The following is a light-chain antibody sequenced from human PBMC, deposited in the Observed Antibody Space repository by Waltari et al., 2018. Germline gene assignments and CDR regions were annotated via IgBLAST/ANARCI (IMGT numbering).Light chain of an antibody. V-gene: IGKV1-33*01. CDR1: QGINKY. CDR3: QQYGNLPPSVT. CDR2: DAS. J-gene: IGKJ5*01. Sequence: DIQMTQSPFSLSASVGDRVTITCQASQGINKYLNWYQQKPGKPPNLLIYDASNLETGVPSRFSGSGSGRHFTLTISSLQPEDIATYYCQQYGNLPPSVTFGQGTRLEIK.